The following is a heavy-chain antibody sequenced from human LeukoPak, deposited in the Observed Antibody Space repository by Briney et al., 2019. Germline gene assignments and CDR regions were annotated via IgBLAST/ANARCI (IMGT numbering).Heavy chain of an antibody. D-gene: IGHD6-19*01. CDR1: GFTFSSYS. Sequence: GGSLRLSCAASGFTFSSYSMNWVRQAPGKGLEWVSYISSSSSTIYYADSVKGRFTISRDNAKNSLYLQMNSLRAEDTAVYYCARDYVAAHFGYWGQGTLVTVSS. CDR3: ARDYVAAHFGY. J-gene: IGHJ4*02. CDR2: ISSSSSTI. V-gene: IGHV3-48*04.